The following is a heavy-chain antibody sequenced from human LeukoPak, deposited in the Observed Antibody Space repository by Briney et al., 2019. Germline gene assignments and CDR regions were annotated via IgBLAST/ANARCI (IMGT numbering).Heavy chain of an antibody. CDR1: GYNFSSYD. D-gene: IGHD2-15*01. CDR2: INPNSGNK. CDR3: ARCSVGLRKRNDF. V-gene: IGHV1-8*01. Sequence: ASVKVSCKTSGYNFSSYDINWVRQATGQGLEWSGWINPNSGNKGYAQKFQGRVAMTRDTSITTAYMELSSLTSEDTAVYFCARCSVGLRKRNDFWGQGTLVTVSS. J-gene: IGHJ4*02.